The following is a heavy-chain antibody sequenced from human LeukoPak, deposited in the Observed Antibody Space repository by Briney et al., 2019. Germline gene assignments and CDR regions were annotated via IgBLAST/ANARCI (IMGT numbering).Heavy chain of an antibody. CDR3: AKEYYYGSPTFDY. J-gene: IGHJ4*02. V-gene: IGHV3-23*01. Sequence: AGGSLRLSCAASGFTFSTYAMSWVRQAPGKGLEWVSGISGSGDNTNYADSVKGRFTISRDNSKNTLYLQMNSLRAEDTAVYYCAKEYYYGSPTFDYWGQGTLVTVSS. CDR1: GFTFSTYA. CDR2: ISGSGDNT. D-gene: IGHD3-10*01.